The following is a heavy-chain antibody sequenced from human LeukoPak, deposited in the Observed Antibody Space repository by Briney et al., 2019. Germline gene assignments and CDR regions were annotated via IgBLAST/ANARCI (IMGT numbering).Heavy chain of an antibody. CDR1: GFTFSSYG. J-gene: IGHJ4*01. D-gene: IGHD6-19*01. CDR3: AKGIYSSGWSYFDY. Sequence: GRSLRLSCAASGFTFSSYGMHWVRQAPGKGLEWVAVIWYDGSNKYYADSVKGRFTISRDNSKNTLYLQMNSLRAEDTAVYYCAKGIYSSGWSYFDYWGHGTLVTDSS. V-gene: IGHV3-33*06. CDR2: IWYDGSNK.